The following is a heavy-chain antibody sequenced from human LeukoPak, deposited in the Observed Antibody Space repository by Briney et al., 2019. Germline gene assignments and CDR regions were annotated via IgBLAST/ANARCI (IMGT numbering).Heavy chain of an antibody. CDR2: IHHSGNS. V-gene: IGHV4-59*02. CDR1: GASVTDYY. J-gene: IGHJ5*02. Sequence: SETLSLTCTVSGASVTDYYWSWIRQSPGKGLEWISYIHHSGNSDYNPSLRSRVTTSLDTSKNQFSLNLISVTAADTAFYYCTRGHWGLQSWSQGTLVTVSS. D-gene: IGHD7-27*01. CDR3: TRGHWGLQS.